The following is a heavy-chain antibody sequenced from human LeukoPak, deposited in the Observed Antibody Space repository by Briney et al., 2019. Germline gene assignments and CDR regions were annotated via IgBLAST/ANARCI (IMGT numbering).Heavy chain of an antibody. CDR3: ARVAAVPYNWFDP. CDR2: VNYSGST. V-gene: IGHV4-34*01. CDR1: GGSFSDFY. J-gene: IGHJ5*02. Sequence: SETLSLTCAVSGGSFSDFYWNWIRQPPGKGLEWIGEVNYSGSTYYNPSLKSRVTISVDTSKNQFSPKLSSVTAADTAVYYCARVAAVPYNWFDPWGQGTLVTVSS. D-gene: IGHD6-13*01.